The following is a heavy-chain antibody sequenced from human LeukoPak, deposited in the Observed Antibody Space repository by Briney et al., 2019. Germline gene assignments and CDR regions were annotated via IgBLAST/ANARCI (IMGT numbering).Heavy chain of an antibody. V-gene: IGHV3-30-3*02. CDR1: GFTFSSYA. Sequence: PGRSLRLSCAASGFTFSSYAMHWVRQAPGKGLERVAVISYDGSNKYYADSVKGRFTISRDNSKNTLYLQMNSLRAEDTAVYYCAKIVDRSMVRGGYFDYWGQGTLVTVSS. CDR2: ISYDGSNK. CDR3: AKIVDRSMVRGGYFDY. J-gene: IGHJ4*02. D-gene: IGHD3-10*01.